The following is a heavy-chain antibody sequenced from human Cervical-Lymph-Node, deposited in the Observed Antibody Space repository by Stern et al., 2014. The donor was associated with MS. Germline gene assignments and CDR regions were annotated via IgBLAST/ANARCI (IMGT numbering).Heavy chain of an antibody. CDR2: ILPMSGSA. J-gene: IGHJ4*02. V-gene: IGHV1-69*01. CDR3: ARDLGDYPDMSGR. Sequence: QVQLVQSGAQVKKPGSSVKVSCKASGGTFSSHGISWVRQAPGQGLEWVGGILPMSGSAIYAQKFQGRVTITADESTTTVYMEVSNLGSEDSAVYYCARDLGDYPDMSGRWGQGTLVTVSS. CDR1: GGTFSSHG. D-gene: IGHD3-22*01.